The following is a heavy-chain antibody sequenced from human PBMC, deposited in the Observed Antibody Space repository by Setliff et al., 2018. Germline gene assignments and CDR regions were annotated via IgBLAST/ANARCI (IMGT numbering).Heavy chain of an antibody. Sequence: VASVKVSCKATGYSFTSYYIHWVRQAPGQGLEWMGIINPSGGSASVVDKFQGRVTMTRDTSTSTVYVDLSSLRSEDTAVYYCARGGKAAAERKGLFENWGQGTLVTVSS. J-gene: IGHJ4*02. V-gene: IGHV1-46*01. CDR2: INPSGGSA. CDR3: ARGGKAAAERKGLFEN. CDR1: GYSFTSYY. D-gene: IGHD6-13*01.